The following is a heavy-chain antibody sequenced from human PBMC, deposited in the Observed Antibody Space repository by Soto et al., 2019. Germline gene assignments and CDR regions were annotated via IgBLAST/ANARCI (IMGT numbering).Heavy chain of an antibody. J-gene: IGHJ4*02. CDR3: ARFILGTTIIDY. Sequence: GGSLRLSCAASGFTFSSYSMNWVRQAPGKGLEWVSSISSSSSYIYYADSVKGRFTISRDNAKNSLYLQMNSLRAEDTAVYYCARFILGTTIIDYWGQGTLVTVSS. V-gene: IGHV3-21*01. CDR2: ISSSSSYI. D-gene: IGHD3-9*01. CDR1: GFTFSSYS.